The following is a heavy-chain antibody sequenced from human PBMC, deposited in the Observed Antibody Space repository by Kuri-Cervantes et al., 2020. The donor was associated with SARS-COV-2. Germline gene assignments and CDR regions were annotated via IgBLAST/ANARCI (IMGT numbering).Heavy chain of an antibody. V-gene: IGHV2-5*05. CDR1: GFSLSTSGVG. CDR3: ARALGMGSFDY. Sequence: SGPTLVKPTQTLTLTCTFSGFSLSTSGVGVGWIRQPPGKALEWLALIYWDDDKRYGPSLKSRLTITKGTSKNQVVLTMTNMDPVDTATYYCARALGMGSFDYWGQGTLVTVSS. CDR2: IYWDDDK. J-gene: IGHJ4*02.